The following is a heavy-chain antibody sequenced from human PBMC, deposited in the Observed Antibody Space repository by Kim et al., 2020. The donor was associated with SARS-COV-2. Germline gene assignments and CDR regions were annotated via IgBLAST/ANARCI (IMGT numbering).Heavy chain of an antibody. V-gene: IGHV3-9*01. J-gene: IGHJ4*03. Sequence: GGSLRLSCAASGFTFDDYAMHWVRQAPGKGLEWVSGISWNSGSIGYADSVKGRFTISRDNAKNSLYLQMNSLRAEDTALYYCAKGADDYDILIGYFDYWG. CDR1: GFTFDDYA. D-gene: IGHD3-9*01. CDR3: AKGADDYDILIGYFDY. CDR2: ISWNSGSI.